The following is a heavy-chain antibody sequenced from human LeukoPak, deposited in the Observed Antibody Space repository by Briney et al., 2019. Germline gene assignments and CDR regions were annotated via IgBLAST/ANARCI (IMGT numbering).Heavy chain of an antibody. CDR2: ISWNSGST. V-gene: IGHV3-9*03. D-gene: IGHD3-22*01. CDR1: GFTFDDYA. J-gene: IGHJ4*02. Sequence: GGSLRLSCAASGFTFDDYAMHWVRQAPGKGLEWVSGISWNSGSTGYADSVKGRFTISRDNAKNSLHLQMNNLRPEDMALYYCAKSRTTTSGYYNFDSWGQGTLVTVSS. CDR3: AKSRTTTSGYYNFDS.